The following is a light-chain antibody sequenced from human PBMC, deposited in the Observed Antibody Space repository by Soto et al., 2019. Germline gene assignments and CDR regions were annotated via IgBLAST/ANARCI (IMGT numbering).Light chain of an antibody. Sequence: QSVLTQPVSVSGSPGQSITISCTGTSSDVGRYNLVSWYQQHAGKAPKLMICEVTKRPSGVSNRFSGSKSGNTASLTISGLQAEDEADYYCCSYAGSSAFEFGGGTKVTVL. CDR1: SSDVGRYNL. CDR3: CSYAGSSAFE. V-gene: IGLV2-23*02. J-gene: IGLJ2*01. CDR2: EVT.